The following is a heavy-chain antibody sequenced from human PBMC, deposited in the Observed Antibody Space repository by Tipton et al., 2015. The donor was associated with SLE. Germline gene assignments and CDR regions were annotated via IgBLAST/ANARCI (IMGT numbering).Heavy chain of an antibody. CDR3: ARPAGYGDYVDWYFDL. CDR2: IYYSGST. V-gene: IGHV4-34*01. Sequence: TLSLTCAVYGGSFSGYYWSWIRQPPGKGLEWIGYIYYSGSTYYNPSLKSRVTISVDTSKNQFSLKLSSVTAADTAVYYCARPAGYGDYVDWYFDLWGRGTLVTVSS. CDR1: GGSFSGYY. J-gene: IGHJ2*01. D-gene: IGHD4-17*01.